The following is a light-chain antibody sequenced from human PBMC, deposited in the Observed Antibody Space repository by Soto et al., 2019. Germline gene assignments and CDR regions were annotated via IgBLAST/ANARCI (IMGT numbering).Light chain of an antibody. J-gene: IGKJ1*01. CDR2: PTS. Sequence: DIHLTQSPSTLSASVGDRVTITCRASQSISRWLAGYQQKPGKAPNLLIYPTSSLESGVPSRFSGTGSGTEFTLTISSLQPDDFATYYCQHYKDYSWTFGQGTKVEIK. CDR1: QSISRW. V-gene: IGKV1-5*03. CDR3: QHYKDYSWT.